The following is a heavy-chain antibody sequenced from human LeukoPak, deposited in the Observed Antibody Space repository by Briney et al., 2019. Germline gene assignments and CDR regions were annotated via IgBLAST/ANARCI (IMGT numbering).Heavy chain of an antibody. V-gene: IGHV3-23*01. D-gene: IGHD3-10*02. CDR1: GFTFSSYG. CDR3: AKGLTYDDVGGH. Sequence: GGSLRLSCAASGFTFSSYGMSWVRQAPGKGLEWASAISGSGGSTYHADSVKGRLTVSRDNSKNTLYLQMNSLRAEDTAVYYCAKGLTYDDVGGHWGQGTLVTVSS. J-gene: IGHJ4*02. CDR2: ISGSGGST.